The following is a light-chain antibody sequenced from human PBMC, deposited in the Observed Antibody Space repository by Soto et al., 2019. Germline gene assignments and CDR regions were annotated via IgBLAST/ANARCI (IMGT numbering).Light chain of an antibody. CDR3: QHYNSYSEA. CDR1: QTISSW. Sequence: DIQMPLSPSPLSGSVGDRVAITCRASQTISSWLAWYQQKPGKAPKLLIYKASTLKSGVPSRFSGSGSGTEFTLTISSLQPDDFATYYCQHYNSYSEAFGQGTKVDI. J-gene: IGKJ1*01. V-gene: IGKV1-5*03. CDR2: KAS.